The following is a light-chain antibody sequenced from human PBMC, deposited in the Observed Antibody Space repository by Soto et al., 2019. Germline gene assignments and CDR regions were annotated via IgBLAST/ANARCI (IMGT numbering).Light chain of an antibody. CDR1: QSLVSSDGNTY. CDR2: KVS. J-gene: IGKJ1*01. Sequence: DVVLTQSPLSLPVTLGQPASISCRSSQSLVSSDGNTYLSWFQQRPGKSPRRRLYKVSNRDSGVPDRFSGSGSGTDFTLKISRVEAGDVGVYYCMQCIHWPWTCGQGTKVEIK. V-gene: IGKV2-30*01. CDR3: MQCIHWPWT.